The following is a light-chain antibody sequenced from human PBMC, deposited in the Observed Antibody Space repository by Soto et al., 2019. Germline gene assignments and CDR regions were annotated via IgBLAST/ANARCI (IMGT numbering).Light chain of an antibody. CDR1: QSVSSSY. CDR2: GAS. Sequence: EIVLTQSPGTLSLSPGERATLSCRASQSVSSSYLAWYQQKPGQDPRLLIYGASSRATGIPDRFSGSGSGTDFTLTISRLEPEDFAVYYCQQYGSSPPKLTFGGGTKVEIK. CDR3: QQYGSSPPKLT. J-gene: IGKJ4*01. V-gene: IGKV3-20*01.